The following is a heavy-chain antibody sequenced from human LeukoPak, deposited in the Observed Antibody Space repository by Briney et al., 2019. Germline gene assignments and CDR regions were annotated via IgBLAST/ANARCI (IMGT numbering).Heavy chain of an antibody. CDR3: ARDRDWLSSFEY. V-gene: IGHV3-30*04. D-gene: IGHD3/OR15-3a*01. CDR2: ISYDGSNK. CDR1: GFTFSSYA. Sequence: GRSLRLSCAASGFTFSSYAMHWVRQAPGKGLEWVAVISYDGSNKYYADSVKGRFTISRDNSKNTLYLQMNSLRAEDTAVYYCARDRDWLSSFEYWGQGTLVTVSS. J-gene: IGHJ4*02.